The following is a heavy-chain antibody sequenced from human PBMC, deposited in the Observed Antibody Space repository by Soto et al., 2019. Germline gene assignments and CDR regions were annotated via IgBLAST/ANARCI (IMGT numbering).Heavy chain of an antibody. V-gene: IGHV5-51*01. Sequence: GESLKISCQCSGYTFSNFWIGWVRQLPGQGLEWMGIIYPGDHETRYSPSFLGKVTISAEKSINTAYLQWSSLEASDSAFYFCARSPPSSPYFDVWRQRALVTVSS. D-gene: IGHD6-13*01. CDR2: IYPGDHET. CDR3: ARSPPSSPYFDV. J-gene: IGHJ4*02. CDR1: GYTFSNFW.